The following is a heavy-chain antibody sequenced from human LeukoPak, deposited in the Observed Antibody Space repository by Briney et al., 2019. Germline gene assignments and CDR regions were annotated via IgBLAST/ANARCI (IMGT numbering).Heavy chain of an antibody. V-gene: IGHV4-39*07. J-gene: IGHJ4*02. Sequence: SETLSLTCTVSRGSISSSSYYWGWIRQPPGKGLEWIGSIYYSGTTNYNPSLKSRVTISVDTSKNQFSLKLSSVTAADTAVYYCARGVYIAAAQYAYWGQGTLVTVSS. CDR1: RGSISSSSYY. CDR2: IYYSGTT. CDR3: ARGVYIAAAQYAY. D-gene: IGHD6-13*01.